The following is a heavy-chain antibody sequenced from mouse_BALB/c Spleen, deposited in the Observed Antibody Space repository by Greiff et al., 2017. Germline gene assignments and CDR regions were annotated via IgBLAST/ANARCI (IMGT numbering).Heavy chain of an antibody. Sequence: QVQLKESGAELMKPGASVKISCKATGYTFSSYWIEWVKQRPGHGLEWIGEILPGSGSTNYNEKFKGKATFTADTSSNTAYMQLSSLTSEDSAVYYCARGLLDYYAMDYWGQGTSVTVSS. J-gene: IGHJ4*01. V-gene: IGHV1-9*01. CDR2: ILPGSGST. CDR1: GYTFSSYW. D-gene: IGHD1-1*01. CDR3: ARGLLDYYAMDY.